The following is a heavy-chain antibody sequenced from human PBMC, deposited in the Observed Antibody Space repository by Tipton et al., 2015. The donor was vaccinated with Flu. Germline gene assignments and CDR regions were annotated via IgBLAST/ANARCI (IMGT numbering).Heavy chain of an antibody. J-gene: IGHJ4*02. Sequence: LRLSCPVSGGSISSGGYYWSWIRQHPGKGLEWIGYIYYSGSTHYNPSLKSRVTISVDTSKNQFSLKLSSVTAADTAVYYCASYSSSYFDYWGQGTLATVSS. CDR3: ASYSSSYFDY. D-gene: IGHD6-6*01. CDR2: IYYSGST. V-gene: IGHV4-31*02. CDR1: GGSISSGGYY.